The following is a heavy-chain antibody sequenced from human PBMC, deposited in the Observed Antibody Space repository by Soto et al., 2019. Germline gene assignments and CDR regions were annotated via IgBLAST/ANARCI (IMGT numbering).Heavy chain of an antibody. Sequence: QVQLVQSGAEVKKPGSSVKVSCKASGGTFSSYTISWVRQAPGQGLEWMGRIIPILGIANYAQKFQGRVTISADKSTGTAYMELSSLRSEDSAVYYCARDWATVVFYIWGQGTMVTFSS. J-gene: IGHJ3*02. CDR3: ARDWATVVFYI. V-gene: IGHV1-69*08. CDR1: GGTFSSYT. CDR2: IIPILGIA. D-gene: IGHD4-17*01.